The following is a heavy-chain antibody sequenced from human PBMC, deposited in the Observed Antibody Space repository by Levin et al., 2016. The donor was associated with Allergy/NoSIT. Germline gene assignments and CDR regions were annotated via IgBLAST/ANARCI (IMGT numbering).Heavy chain of an antibody. J-gene: IGHJ6*02. CDR2: IDAGDSFT. D-gene: IGHD2-2*01. Sequence: GESLKISCQGFGYDFPSFWIVWVRQVPGKGLEWVGRIDAGDSFTKYSPSVQGHVTLSVDKSVSSAYLQWDSLKASDTAIYYCARRGWSTSGLHYFYGMDVWGQGTTVTVSS. CDR1: GYDFPSFW. CDR3: ARRGWSTSGLHYFYGMDV. V-gene: IGHV5-10-1*01.